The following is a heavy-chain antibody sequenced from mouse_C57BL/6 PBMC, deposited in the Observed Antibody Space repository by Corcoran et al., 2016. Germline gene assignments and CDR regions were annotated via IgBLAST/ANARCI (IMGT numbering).Heavy chain of an antibody. CDR2: INTYSGVP. D-gene: IGHD2-12*01. V-gene: IGHV9-3*01. Sequence: QIQLVQSGPELKKLGETVKISCKASGYTFTTYGMSWVKQAPGKGLKWMGWINTYSGVPTYADDFKGRFAFSLETSASTAYLQINNLKNEDTATYFCARGGPYSFFAYWGQGTLVTVSA. CDR1: GYTFTTYG. CDR3: ARGGPYSFFAY. J-gene: IGHJ3*01.